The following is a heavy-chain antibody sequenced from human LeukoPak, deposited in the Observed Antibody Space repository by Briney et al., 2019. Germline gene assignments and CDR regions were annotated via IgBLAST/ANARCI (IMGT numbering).Heavy chain of an antibody. CDR2: INHSGST. Sequence: SETLSLTCAVYGGSFSGYYWSWIRQPPGKGLEWIGEINHSGSTNYNPSLKSRVTISVDTSKNQFSLKLSSVTAADTAVYYCARAELAVAPYSYWGQGTLVTVSS. V-gene: IGHV4-34*01. D-gene: IGHD6-19*01. CDR3: ARAELAVAPYSY. CDR1: GGSFSGYY. J-gene: IGHJ4*02.